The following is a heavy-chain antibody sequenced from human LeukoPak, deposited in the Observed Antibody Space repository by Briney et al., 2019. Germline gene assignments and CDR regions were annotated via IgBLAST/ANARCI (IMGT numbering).Heavy chain of an antibody. CDR3: AKDRSEVVPAADY. CDR2: ISGSGGST. D-gene: IGHD2-2*01. Sequence: GGSLRLSCAASRFTFSSYAMSWVRQAPGKGLEWVSAISGSGGSTYYADSVKGRFTISRDNPKNTLYLQMNSLRAEDTAVYYCAKDRSEVVPAADYWGQGTLVTVSS. V-gene: IGHV3-23*01. J-gene: IGHJ4*02. CDR1: RFTFSSYA.